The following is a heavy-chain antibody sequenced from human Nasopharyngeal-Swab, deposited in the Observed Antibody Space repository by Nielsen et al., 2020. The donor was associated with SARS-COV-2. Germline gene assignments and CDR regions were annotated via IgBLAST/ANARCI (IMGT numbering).Heavy chain of an antibody. D-gene: IGHD6-19*01. Sequence: LSLTCAASGFTFSSYEMNWVRQAPGKGLEWVSYISSSGSTIYYADSVKGRFTISRDNVKNSLYLQMNSLRAEDTAVYYCAPSSGWYYFDYWGQGTLVTVSS. CDR3: APSSGWYYFDY. CDR1: GFTFSSYE. V-gene: IGHV3-48*03. J-gene: IGHJ4*02. CDR2: ISSSGSTI.